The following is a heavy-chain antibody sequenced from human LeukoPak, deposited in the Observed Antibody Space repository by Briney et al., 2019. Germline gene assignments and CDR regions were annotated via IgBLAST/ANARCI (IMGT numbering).Heavy chain of an antibody. CDR3: AGAPAGTTDY. Sequence: SETLSLTCTVSGGSIRPYYWSWIRQPPGKGLEWIGYVSYSGSVSYNPSLENRATISVDTSKNQFSLKLSSVTAADTAVYYCAGAPAGTTDYWGQGTLVTVSS. J-gene: IGHJ4*02. CDR2: VSYSGSV. CDR1: GGSIRPYY. V-gene: IGHV4-59*12. D-gene: IGHD6-19*01.